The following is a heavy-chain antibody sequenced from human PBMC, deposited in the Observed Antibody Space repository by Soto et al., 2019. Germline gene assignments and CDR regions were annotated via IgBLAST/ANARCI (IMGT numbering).Heavy chain of an antibody. J-gene: IGHJ6*02. Sequence: EVQLLESGGGLVQPGGSLRLSCAASGFTFSNYWMYWVRQAPGKGLVWVSRVNNDGTDTTHADSVKGRFTISRDNAENTLYLQMNSLRAEDTDVYYCAREKLQRDLDVGGQGSTVTVCS. CDR1: GFTFSNYW. V-gene: IGHV3-74*03. CDR2: VNNDGTDT. CDR3: AREKLQRDLDV. D-gene: IGHD6-25*01.